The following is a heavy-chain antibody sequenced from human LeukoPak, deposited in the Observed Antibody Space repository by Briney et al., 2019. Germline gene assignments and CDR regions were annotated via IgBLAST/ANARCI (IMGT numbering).Heavy chain of an antibody. J-gene: IGHJ3*02. Sequence: GGSLRLSCAASGFTFSSYAMHGVRQAPGKGLEWVAVISYDGGNKYYADSVKGRFTISRDNSKNTLYLQMNSLRAEDTAVYYCARASAACYTYRCTFDIWGHGTMVTVSS. CDR2: ISYDGGNK. CDR1: GFTFSSYA. D-gene: IGHD2-2*02. V-gene: IGHV3-30-3*01. CDR3: ARASAACYTYRCTFDI.